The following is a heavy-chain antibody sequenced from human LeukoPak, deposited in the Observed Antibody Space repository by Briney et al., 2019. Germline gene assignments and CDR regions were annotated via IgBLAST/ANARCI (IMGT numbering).Heavy chain of an antibody. D-gene: IGHD5-24*01. CDR2: IYYSGST. CDR3: AREGGRGPIDN. Sequence: SETLSLTCTVSGGSISRGGFYWSWIRQPPGKGLEWIGYIYYSGSTYYNPSLKSRVTISVDTSKNQFSLKLSSVTAADTAVYYCAREGGRGPIDNWGQGTLVTVSS. CDR1: GGSISRGGFY. J-gene: IGHJ4*02. V-gene: IGHV4-31*03.